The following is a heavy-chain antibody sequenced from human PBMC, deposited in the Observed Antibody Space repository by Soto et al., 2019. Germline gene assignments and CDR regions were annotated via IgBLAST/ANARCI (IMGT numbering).Heavy chain of an antibody. CDR3: AKVPAYDYVWGTYYYFDY. V-gene: IGHV3-23*01. Sequence: GGSLRLSCTASGFAFSNYAMSWVRQAPGKGLEWVSSISGGGGSTYYADSVKGRFTISRDNSKNTLYLQMNSLRAEDTAVYYCAKVPAYDYVWGTYYYFDYWGLGALVTVSS. D-gene: IGHD3-16*01. J-gene: IGHJ4*02. CDR2: ISGGGGST. CDR1: GFAFSNYA.